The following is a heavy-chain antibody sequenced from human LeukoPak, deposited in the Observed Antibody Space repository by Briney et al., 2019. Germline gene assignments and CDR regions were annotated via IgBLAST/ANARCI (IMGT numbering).Heavy chain of an antibody. Sequence: AGESLKISCTGSGYTFTNYWIAWVRHLPGKGLEWMGAIYPGDSDTRYTPSFQGQVTISADKSSSTAYLQWSSLKASDTAMYYCARHKPAATDYWGQGTLITVSS. D-gene: IGHD6-13*01. CDR2: IYPGDSDT. CDR1: GYTFTNYW. CDR3: ARHKPAATDY. V-gene: IGHV5-51*01. J-gene: IGHJ4*02.